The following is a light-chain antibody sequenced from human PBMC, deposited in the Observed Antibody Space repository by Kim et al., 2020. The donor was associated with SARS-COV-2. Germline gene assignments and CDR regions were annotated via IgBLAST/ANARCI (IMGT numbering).Light chain of an antibody. V-gene: IGKV1-33*01. CDR3: QQYDNLPFTLT. CDR1: QDISNY. J-gene: IGKJ4*01. Sequence: DIQMTQSPSSLSASVGDRVTITCQASQDISNYLNWYQQKPGKAPKLLIYDASNLETGVPSRFSGSGSGTDFTFTISSLQPEDIATYYCQQYDNLPFTLTFGGGTKVDIK. CDR2: DAS.